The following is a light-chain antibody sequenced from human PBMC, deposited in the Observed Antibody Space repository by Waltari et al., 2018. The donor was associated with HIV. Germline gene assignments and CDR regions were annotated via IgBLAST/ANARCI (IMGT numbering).Light chain of an antibody. Sequence: QSALTQPASVSGSPRQSTTISCTGTSSDIGTYNLVPWYRQYPGMAPQLVIHGVDTRPSGVSARFSGSKACNVASLTISSLQSEDEAEYYCSSYANTDTLLFGGGTKLTVL. CDR3: SSYANTDTLL. J-gene: IGLJ3*02. CDR1: SSDIGTYNL. CDR2: GVD. V-gene: IGLV2-14*01.